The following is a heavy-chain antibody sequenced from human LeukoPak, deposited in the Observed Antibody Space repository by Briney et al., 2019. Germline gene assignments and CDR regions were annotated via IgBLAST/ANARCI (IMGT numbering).Heavy chain of an antibody. CDR3: ASLSS. V-gene: IGHV1-2*02. Sequence: ASVKVSCKASGYTFIDYYMNWVRQAPGQGLEWMGWINTNTGETNYAQKFQGRVTMTRDTSISTVYMELTSLTSDDTAVYYCASLSSWGQGTLVTVSS. CDR1: GYTFIDYY. D-gene: IGHD3-16*02. CDR2: INTNTGET. J-gene: IGHJ5*02.